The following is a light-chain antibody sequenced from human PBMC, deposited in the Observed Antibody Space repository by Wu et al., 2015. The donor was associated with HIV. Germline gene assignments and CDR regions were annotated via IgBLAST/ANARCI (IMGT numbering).Light chain of an antibody. CDR2: GAS. Sequence: ETVMTQSPDNLSVSPGERATLSCRASQNIDINLAWYQHTPGQAPRLLIYGASTRATGIPARFSGSGSGTDFTLTISSLEPEDFALYYCQQRSNWPWTFGQGTKVEFK. CDR1: QNIDIN. J-gene: IGKJ1*01. V-gene: IGKV3-11*01. CDR3: QQRSNWPWT.